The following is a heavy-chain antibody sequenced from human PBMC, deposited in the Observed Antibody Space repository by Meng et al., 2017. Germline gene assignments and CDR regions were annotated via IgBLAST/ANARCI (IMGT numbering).Heavy chain of an antibody. J-gene: IGHJ4*02. Sequence: VQLVEAGGRLIPAGGSLGLSCAASGFTFSRNYRSWVRQAPGKGLEWVSVIYSGGSTYYADSVKGRFTISRDNSKNTLYLQMNSLKAEDTAVYYCARDWRYWGQGTLVTVSS. CDR1: GFTFSRNY. CDR2: IYSGGST. D-gene: IGHD1-1*01. CDR3: ARDWRY. V-gene: IGHV3-53*01.